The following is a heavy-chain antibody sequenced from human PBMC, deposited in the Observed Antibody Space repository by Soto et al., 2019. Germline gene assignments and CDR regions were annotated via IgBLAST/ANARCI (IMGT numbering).Heavy chain of an antibody. CDR2: ISGYNGDT. J-gene: IGHJ6*02. CDR1: GYTFTSYG. V-gene: IGHV1-18*01. CDR3: AIGTPHYYCMDV. Sequence: ASVKVSCKASGYTFTSYGISWVRQAPGQGLECMGWISGYNGDTDYAQKLQDRVTMTIDTSTSTAYMELRSLRIDDTAVYYCAIGTPHYYCMDVRGQATTVTGSS. D-gene: IGHD2-15*01.